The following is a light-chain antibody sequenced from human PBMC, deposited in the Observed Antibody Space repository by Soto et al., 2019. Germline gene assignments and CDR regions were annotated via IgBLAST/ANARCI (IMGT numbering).Light chain of an antibody. CDR1: QSVSSN. Sequence: EKVMTQSPATLSVTPGERATLSSRASQSVSSNLAWYQHKPGQAPRLLIYGTTTRATGIPARFSGSGSGTEFTLTISSLQSEDFAVYYCQQYNDWPRTFGQGNKVDI. CDR3: QQYNDWPRT. CDR2: GTT. J-gene: IGKJ1*01. V-gene: IGKV3-15*01.